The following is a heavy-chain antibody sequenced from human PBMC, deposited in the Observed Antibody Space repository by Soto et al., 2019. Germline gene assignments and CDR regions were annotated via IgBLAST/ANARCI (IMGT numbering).Heavy chain of an antibody. CDR2: INTPNGNT. J-gene: IGHJ4*02. V-gene: IGHV1-3*04. CDR1: GYIFTRYA. Sequence: QVHLVQSGAEVKKPGASVNVSCKASGYIFTRYAIHWVRQAPGQRFEWMGWINTPNGNTKYSQNFQGRVIITRDTSAATLCLELSSLTSADTAVYYCARDEDVWGQGTLVTVSS. CDR3: ARDEDV.